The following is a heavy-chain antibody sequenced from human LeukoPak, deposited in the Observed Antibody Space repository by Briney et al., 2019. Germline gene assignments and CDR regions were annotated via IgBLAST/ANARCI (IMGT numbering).Heavy chain of an antibody. Sequence: PAGSLRLSCAASGFTFSSYGMHWVRQAPGKGLEWVANIKQDGSEKYYVDSVKGRFTISRDNAKNSLYLQMNSLRAEDTAMYYCARSRYDCWSGYYLHYFDFWGQGPLVSVSS. CDR2: IKQDGSEK. V-gene: IGHV3-7*01. J-gene: IGHJ4*02. D-gene: IGHD3-3*01. CDR3: ARSRYDCWSGYYLHYFDF. CDR1: GFTFSSYG.